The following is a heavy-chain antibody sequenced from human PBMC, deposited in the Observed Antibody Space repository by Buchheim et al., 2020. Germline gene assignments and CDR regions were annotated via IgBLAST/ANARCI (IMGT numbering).Heavy chain of an antibody. CDR3: ARDYSNYVRGMDV. Sequence: QVQLVQSGTEVKKPGASVKVSCKASGYTFTTYYIHWVRQAPGQGLEWMGMISPSGGSTSYSQKFQGRVTMTRDTSTSTVYMELSSLRSEDTAVYYCARDYSNYVRGMDVWGQGTT. J-gene: IGHJ6*02. D-gene: IGHD4-11*01. CDR2: ISPSGGST. CDR1: GYTFTTYY. V-gene: IGHV1-46*01.